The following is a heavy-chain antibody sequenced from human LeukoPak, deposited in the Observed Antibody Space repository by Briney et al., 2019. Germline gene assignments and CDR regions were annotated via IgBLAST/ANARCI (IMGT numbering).Heavy chain of an antibody. CDR2: ISGSGGST. V-gene: IGHV3-23*01. D-gene: IGHD6-19*01. CDR3: AKDPEPEYSSGSYN. J-gene: IGHJ4*02. Sequence: GGSLRLSCAASGFTFSSYAMSWVRRAPGKGLEWVSAISGSGGSTYYADSVKGRFTISRDNSKNTLYLQMNSLRAEDTAVYYCAKDPEPEYSSGSYNWGQGTLVTVSS. CDR1: GFTFSSYA.